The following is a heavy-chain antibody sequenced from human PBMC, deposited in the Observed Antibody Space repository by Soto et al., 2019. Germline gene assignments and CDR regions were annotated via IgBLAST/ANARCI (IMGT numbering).Heavy chain of an antibody. CDR1: GGTISSYY. D-gene: IGHD2-2*02. J-gene: IGHJ4*02. Sequence: ASPILSVTCAVLGGTISSYYWSWLRQHTGKGLEWIGYIYYSGSTNYNPSLKSRVTISVDTSKNQFSLKLSSVTAADTAVYYCARACSSTSCYTGGYSFDYWGPGTLGSV. CDR2: IYYSGST. V-gene: IGHV4-59*01. CDR3: ARACSSTSCYTGGYSFDY.